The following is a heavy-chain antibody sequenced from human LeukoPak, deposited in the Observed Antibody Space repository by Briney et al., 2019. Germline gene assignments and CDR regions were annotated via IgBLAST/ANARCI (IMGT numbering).Heavy chain of an antibody. CDR1: GFTFSSYN. Sequence: PGRSLRLSCAASGFTFSSYNMQWVRQAPGKGLEWVAVIWFDGGKIYYADSVKGRFTISRDNSKNTLYLQMNSLRAEDTAVYHCARDFTNIRGGGYFDNWGQGTLVTVSS. CDR3: ARDFTNIRGGGYFDN. J-gene: IGHJ4*02. V-gene: IGHV3-33*08. CDR2: IWFDGGKI. D-gene: IGHD2-15*01.